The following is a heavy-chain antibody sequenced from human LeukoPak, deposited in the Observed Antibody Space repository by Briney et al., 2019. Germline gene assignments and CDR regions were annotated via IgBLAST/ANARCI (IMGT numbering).Heavy chain of an antibody. CDR3: ARGGYCSSTSCYVDSFDY. D-gene: IGHD2-2*01. CDR2: ISSSGSTI. CDR1: GCTFSSYE. J-gene: IGHJ4*02. Sequence: GGSLRLSCAASGCTFSSYEMNWVRQAPGKGLEWLSYISSSGSTIYYADSVKGRFTISRDNAKNSLYLQMNSLRAEDTALYYCARGGYCSSTSCYVDSFDYWGQGTLVTVSS. V-gene: IGHV3-48*03.